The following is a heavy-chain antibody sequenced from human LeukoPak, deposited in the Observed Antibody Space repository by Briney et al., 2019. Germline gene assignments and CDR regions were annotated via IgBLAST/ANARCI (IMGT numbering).Heavy chain of an antibody. V-gene: IGHV3-23*01. Sequence: TGGSLRLSCAASGFTFSSYAMSWVRQAPGKGLEWVSAISGGGGSTYYADSVKGRFTISRDNSKNTLYLQMNSLRAEDTAVYYCAKGVSSNYARAGSCYFDYWGQGTLVTVSS. D-gene: IGHD4-11*01. CDR1: GFTFSSYA. J-gene: IGHJ4*02. CDR3: AKGVSSNYARAGSCYFDY. CDR2: ISGGGGST.